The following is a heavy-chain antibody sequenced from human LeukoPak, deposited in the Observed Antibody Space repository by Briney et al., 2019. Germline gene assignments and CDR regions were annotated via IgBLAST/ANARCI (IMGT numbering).Heavy chain of an antibody. CDR1: GFTFSKYA. Sequence: PGGSLRLSCAASGFTFSKYAMSWVRQAPGKGLEWVSTIRGSGDSTYYADSVKSRFTIYRDSSKNTLYLQMDSLRAEDTAIYYCAKHVVPAAKLDAFDIWGQGTMVTVSS. J-gene: IGHJ3*02. CDR2: IRGSGDST. D-gene: IGHD2-2*01. CDR3: AKHVVPAAKLDAFDI. V-gene: IGHV3-23*01.